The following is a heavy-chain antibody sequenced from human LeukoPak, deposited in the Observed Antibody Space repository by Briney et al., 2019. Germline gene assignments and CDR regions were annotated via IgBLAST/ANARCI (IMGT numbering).Heavy chain of an antibody. CDR2: IFTSGST. Sequence: PSETLSLTCTVSGGSFSSYYWNWIRQPAGQGLEWIGRIFTSGSTNYNPSLKSRVTMSVDTSKNQFSLKLNSVTAADTAVYYCARAGDSTSPLDYWGQGTLVTVSS. CDR1: GGSFSSYY. J-gene: IGHJ4*02. CDR3: ARAGDSTSPLDY. V-gene: IGHV4-4*07. D-gene: IGHD6-13*01.